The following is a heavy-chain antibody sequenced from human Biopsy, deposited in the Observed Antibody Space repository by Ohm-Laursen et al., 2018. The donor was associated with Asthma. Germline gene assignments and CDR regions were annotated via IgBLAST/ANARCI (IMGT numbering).Heavy chain of an antibody. Sequence: TLSLTCTVSGGSINSSTWWSWVRQPPGKGLGWIGEFFHTGSTNYSPSLKSRVTISVDKSKNQFSLNLSAVTAADTAVYYCAKHDHRYRTYRYYYYGMDVWGQGTTVTVSS. CDR2: FFHTGST. D-gene: IGHD1-1*01. V-gene: IGHV4-4*02. CDR1: GGSINSSTW. CDR3: AKHDHRYRTYRYYYYGMDV. J-gene: IGHJ6*02.